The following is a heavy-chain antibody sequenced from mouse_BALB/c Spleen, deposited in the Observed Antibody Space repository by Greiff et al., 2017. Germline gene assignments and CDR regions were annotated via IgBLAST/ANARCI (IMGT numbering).Heavy chain of an antibody. CDR3: ARGAVVAHFDY. Sequence: VQLQQSGAELVRPGTSVKVSCKASGYAFTNYLIEWVKQRPGQGLEWIGVINPGSGGTNYNEKFKGKATLTADKSSSTAYMQLSSLTSDDSAVYFCARGAVVAHFDYWGQGTTLTVSS. V-gene: IGHV1-54*01. CDR1: GYAFTNYL. J-gene: IGHJ2*01. D-gene: IGHD1-1*01. CDR2: INPGSGGT.